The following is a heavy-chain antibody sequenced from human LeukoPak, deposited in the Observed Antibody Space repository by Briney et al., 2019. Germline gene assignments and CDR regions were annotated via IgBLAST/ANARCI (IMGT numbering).Heavy chain of an antibody. CDR2: IYTSGST. CDR1: GGSISSGSYY. CDR3: AAESPAAGTKAHFDY. V-gene: IGHV4-61*02. D-gene: IGHD6-13*01. Sequence: SQTLSLTCTVSGGSISSGSYYWSWIRQPAGKGLEWIGRIYTSGSTNYNPSLKSRVTISVDTSKNQFSLKLSSVTAADTAVYYCAAESPAAGTKAHFDYWGQGTLVTVSS. J-gene: IGHJ4*02.